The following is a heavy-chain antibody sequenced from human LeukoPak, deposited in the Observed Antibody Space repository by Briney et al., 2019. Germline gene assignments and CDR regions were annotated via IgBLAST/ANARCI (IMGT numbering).Heavy chain of an antibody. V-gene: IGHV3-15*01. J-gene: IGHJ4*02. Sequence: GGSLRLSCAASGFTFSNAWMSWVRQAPGKGLEWVGRIKSKTDGGTTDYAAPVKGRFTISRDDSKNTLYLQMNSLRAEDTALYYCAKDRFADIAIVDYWGQGTLVTVSS. CDR1: GFTFSNAW. CDR2: IKSKTDGGTT. D-gene: IGHD5-18*01. CDR3: AKDRFADIAIVDY.